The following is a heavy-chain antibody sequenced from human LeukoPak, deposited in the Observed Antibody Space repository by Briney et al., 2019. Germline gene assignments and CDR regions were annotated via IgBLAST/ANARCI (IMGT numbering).Heavy chain of an antibody. V-gene: IGHV3-7*01. CDR2: IKEDGSQK. D-gene: IGHD2-8*02. CDR1: GFTFRDYW. Sequence: GSLRLSCAASGFTFRDYWMSWVRQSPGKGLEWVANIKEDGSQKYDVDSVRGRFTISRDNAKNSLFLQMDSLRAEDTAVYYCSKDSRFCTGYDCRGDAFEIWGQGTMVTVSS. J-gene: IGHJ3*02. CDR3: SKDSRFCTGYDCRGDAFEI.